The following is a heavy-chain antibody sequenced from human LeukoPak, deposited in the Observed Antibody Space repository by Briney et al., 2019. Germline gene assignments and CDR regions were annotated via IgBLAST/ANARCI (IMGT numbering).Heavy chain of an antibody. CDR1: GFTFSSYG. CDR2: IRYDASNK. Sequence: PGGSLRLSCAASGFTFSSYGMHWVRQAPGKGLEWVAFIRYDASNKYYADSVKGRFTISRDNSKNTLYLQMNSLRAEDTAVYYCAKQLSDGYGRYYFDYWGQGTLVTVSS. CDR3: AKQLSDGYGRYYFDY. J-gene: IGHJ4*02. D-gene: IGHD5-24*01. V-gene: IGHV3-30*02.